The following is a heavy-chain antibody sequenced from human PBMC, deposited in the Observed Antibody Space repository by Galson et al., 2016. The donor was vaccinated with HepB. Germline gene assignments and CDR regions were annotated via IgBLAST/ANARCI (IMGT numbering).Heavy chain of an antibody. CDR3: ARRYCSGGYCFPASFDY. J-gene: IGHJ4*02. D-gene: IGHD2-15*01. Sequence: VTKPGESLKISCKGSGYIFTNYWIGWVRQMPGKGLEWVGIIYAGDSDTRYSLPFQGQVTISVDKSISTAYLQWSSLKASDTAMYYCARRYCSGGYCFPASFDYWGQGTLVTVSS. CDR1: GYIFTNYW. CDR2: IYAGDSDT. V-gene: IGHV5-51*01.